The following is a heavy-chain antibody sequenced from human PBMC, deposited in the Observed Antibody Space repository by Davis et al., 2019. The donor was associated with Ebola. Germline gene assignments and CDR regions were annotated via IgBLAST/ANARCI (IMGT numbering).Heavy chain of an antibody. CDR2: IRSKANSYAT. J-gene: IGHJ4*02. D-gene: IGHD6-13*01. Sequence: GGSLRLSCTASGFTFGDYAMSWVRQASGKGLEWVGRIRSKANSYATAYAASVKGRFTISRDDSKNTAYLQMNSLKTEDTAVYYCSIAAAGTNDYWGQGTLVTVSS. CDR3: SIAAAGTNDY. V-gene: IGHV3-73*01. CDR1: GFTFGDYA.